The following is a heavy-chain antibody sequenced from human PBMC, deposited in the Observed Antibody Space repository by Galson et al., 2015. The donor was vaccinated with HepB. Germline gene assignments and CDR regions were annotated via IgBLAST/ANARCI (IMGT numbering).Heavy chain of an antibody. J-gene: IGHJ4*02. CDR3: ARWDSSGHYKYYFDY. Sequence: SLRLSCAASGFTFSNSWMSWVRQAPGKGLEWVANIKQDGSEKYYVDSVKGRFTISRDNAKNSLYLEMNSLRVEDTAVYYCARWDSSGHYKYYFDYWGQGTLVTVSS. CDR1: GFTFSNSW. D-gene: IGHD3-22*01. CDR2: IKQDGSEK. V-gene: IGHV3-7*01.